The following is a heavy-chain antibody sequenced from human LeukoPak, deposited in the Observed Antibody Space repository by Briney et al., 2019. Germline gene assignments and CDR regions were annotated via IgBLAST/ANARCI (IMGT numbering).Heavy chain of an antibody. CDR2: FYGDSMI. CDR1: EFRVSYNY. Sequence: GGSLRLSCKVSEFRVSYNYMTWVRQAPRKGLEWLSTFYGDSMIAYTDAVKGRFTLSTDNSKTTFYLQMNSLRVEDTAVYYCATDRSGSSAGSWAYWGQGTLVAVSS. J-gene: IGHJ4*02. V-gene: IGHV3-53*01. D-gene: IGHD6-13*01. CDR3: ATDRSGSSAGSWAY.